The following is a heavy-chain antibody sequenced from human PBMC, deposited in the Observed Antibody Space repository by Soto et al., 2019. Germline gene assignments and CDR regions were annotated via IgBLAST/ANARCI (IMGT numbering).Heavy chain of an antibody. Sequence: EVQLVESGGALVKPGGSLRLSCAASGFTFSNAWMNWVRQAPGKGLEWVGRVKSKTDGETTDYAAPVKGRFTISGDDSKNTLYLQMKSLKTEDTAVYYCTTQFTINQLDEYFDYWGQGTLVTVSS. J-gene: IGHJ4*02. D-gene: IGHD1-1*01. V-gene: IGHV3-15*07. CDR2: VKSKTDGETT. CDR1: GFTFSNAW. CDR3: TTQFTINQLDEYFDY.